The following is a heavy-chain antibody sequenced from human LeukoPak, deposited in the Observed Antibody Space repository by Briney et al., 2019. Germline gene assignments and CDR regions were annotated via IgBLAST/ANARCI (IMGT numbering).Heavy chain of an antibody. CDR2: ISGSGGSI. CDR1: GFTFSSYA. J-gene: IGHJ4*02. D-gene: IGHD3-22*01. V-gene: IGHV3-23*01. CDR3: AKDGWGITMIVVVITPGYFDY. Sequence: GGSLRLSCAASGFTFSSYAMSWVRQAPGKGLEWVSAISGSGGSIYYADSVKGRFTISRDNSKNTLYLQMNSLRAEDTVVYYCAKDGWGITMIVVVITPGYFDYWGQGTLVTVSS.